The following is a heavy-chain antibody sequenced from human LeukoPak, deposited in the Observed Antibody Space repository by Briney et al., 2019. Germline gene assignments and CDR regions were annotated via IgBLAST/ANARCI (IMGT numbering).Heavy chain of an antibody. CDR3: AKGTVAGTDYYYYGMDV. D-gene: IGHD6-19*01. CDR2: ISYDGSNK. Sequence: PGRSLRLSCAASGFTFSSYGMHWVRQAPGKGLEWVAVISYDGSNKYYADSVKGRFTISRDNSKNTLYLQMNSLRAEDTAVYYCAKGTVAGTDYYYYGMDVWGQGTTVTVS. J-gene: IGHJ6*02. V-gene: IGHV3-30*18. CDR1: GFTFSSYG.